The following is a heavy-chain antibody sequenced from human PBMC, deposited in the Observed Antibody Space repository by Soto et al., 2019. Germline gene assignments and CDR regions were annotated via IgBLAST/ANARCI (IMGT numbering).Heavy chain of an antibody. V-gene: IGHV4-39*01. CDR3: ARRGYCTNGVCYTWWFDP. CDR1: GGSISSSSYY. Sequence: SETLSLTCTVSGGSISSSSYYWGWIRQPPGKGLEWIGSIYYSGSTYYNPSLKSRVTISVDTSKNQFSLKLSSVTAADTAVYYCARRGYCTNGVCYTWWFDPWGQGALVTVSS. J-gene: IGHJ5*02. CDR2: IYYSGST. D-gene: IGHD2-8*01.